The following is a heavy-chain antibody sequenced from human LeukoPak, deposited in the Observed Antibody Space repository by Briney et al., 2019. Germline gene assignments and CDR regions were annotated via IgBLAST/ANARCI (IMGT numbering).Heavy chain of an antibody. V-gene: IGHV4-59*08. D-gene: IGHD3-10*01. CDR3: ARLAYGSGSYYSGPYDY. CDR1: GGSISSYY. Sequence: SETLSLTCTVSGGSISSYYWSWIRQPPGKGLEWIGYIYYSGSTNYYPSLKSRVTISVDTSKNQFSLKLSSVTAADTAVYYCARLAYGSGSYYSGPYDYWGQGTLVTVSS. J-gene: IGHJ4*02. CDR2: IYYSGST.